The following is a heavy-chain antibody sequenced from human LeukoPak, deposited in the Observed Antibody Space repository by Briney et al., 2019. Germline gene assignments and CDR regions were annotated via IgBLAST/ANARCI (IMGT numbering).Heavy chain of an antibody. D-gene: IGHD3-22*01. CDR1: GFTFSSYW. Sequence: PGGSLRLSCAASGFTFSSYWMSWVRQAPGKGLEWVANIKQDGSGKYYVDSVKGRFTISRDNAKNSLYLQMNSLRAEDTAVYYCARAVVYYYDSSGYYGAFDIWGQGTMVTVSS. CDR3: ARAVVYYYDSSGYYGAFDI. CDR2: IKQDGSGK. J-gene: IGHJ3*02. V-gene: IGHV3-7*04.